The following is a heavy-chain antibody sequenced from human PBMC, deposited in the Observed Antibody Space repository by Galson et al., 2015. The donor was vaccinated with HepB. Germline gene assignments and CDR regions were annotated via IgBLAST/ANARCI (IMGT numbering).Heavy chain of an antibody. D-gene: IGHD3-10*01. CDR3: ARDHVIYGNLYYGMDV. J-gene: IGHJ6*02. Sequence: SLRLSCAASGFTFSDYSMNWVRQAPGKGLEWVSSISSSGTYTYYADSVKGRFTISRDNAKNSLHLQMNTLRAEDTAVYYCARDHVIYGNLYYGMDVWGQGTTVTVSS. CDR1: GFTFSDYS. V-gene: IGHV3-21*01. CDR2: ISSSGTYT.